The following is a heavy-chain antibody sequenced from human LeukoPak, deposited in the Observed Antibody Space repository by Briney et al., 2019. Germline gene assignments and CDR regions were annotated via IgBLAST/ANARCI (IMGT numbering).Heavy chain of an antibody. CDR1: GGTFSSYA. CDR3: ARVHCSSTSCRRDMYYFDY. D-gene: IGHD2-2*01. CDR2: IIPIFGTA. V-gene: IGHV1-69*13. Sequence: GASVKASCKASGGTFSSYAISWVRQAPGQGLEWMGGIIPIFGTANYAQKFQGRVTITADESTSTAYMELSSLRSEDTAVYYCARVHCSSTSCRRDMYYFDYWGQGTLVTVSS. J-gene: IGHJ4*02.